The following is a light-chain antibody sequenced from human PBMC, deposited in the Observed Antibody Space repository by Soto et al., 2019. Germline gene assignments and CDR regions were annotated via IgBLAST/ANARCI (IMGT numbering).Light chain of an antibody. CDR1: SSDVGGYNS. J-gene: IGLJ2*01. CDR2: DVS. V-gene: IGLV2-14*01. CDR3: SSYTTSSTVV. Sequence: QSVLTQAASGSGSPGQWITISCTGTSSDVGGYNSVSWYQQHPGKAPKLMIYDVSNRPSGVANRFSGSKSGNTASLTISGLQAEDEADYYCSSYTTSSTVVFGGGTKLTVL.